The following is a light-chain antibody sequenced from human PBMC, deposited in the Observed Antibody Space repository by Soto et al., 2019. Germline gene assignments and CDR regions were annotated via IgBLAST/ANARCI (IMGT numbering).Light chain of an antibody. CDR2: EVS. CDR3: SSYTSSSTYV. V-gene: IGLV2-18*02. CDR1: SSDVGSYNR. Sequence: QSALTQPPSVSGSPGQSVTISCTGTSSDVGSYNRVSWYQQPPGTAPKLMIYEVSNRPSGVPDRFSGSKYGNTASLTISGLQAEDEADYYCSSYTSSSTYVLGTGTKLTVL. J-gene: IGLJ1*01.